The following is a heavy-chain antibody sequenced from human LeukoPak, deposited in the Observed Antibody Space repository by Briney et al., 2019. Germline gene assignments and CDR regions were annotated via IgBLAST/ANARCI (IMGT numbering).Heavy chain of an antibody. CDR2: ISGSGGST. Sequence: PGGSLRLSRAASGFTFSSYSMNWVRQAPGKGLEWVSAISGSGGSTYYADSVKGRFTISRDNSKNTLYLQMNSLRAEDTAVYYCAKDGYSSGWHDYYGMDVWGQGTMVTVSS. V-gene: IGHV3-23*01. CDR1: GFTFSSYS. J-gene: IGHJ6*02. D-gene: IGHD6-19*01. CDR3: AKDGYSSGWHDYYGMDV.